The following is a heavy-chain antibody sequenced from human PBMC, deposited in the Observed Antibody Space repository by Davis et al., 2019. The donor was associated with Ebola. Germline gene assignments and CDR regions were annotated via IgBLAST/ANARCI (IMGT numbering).Heavy chain of an antibody. J-gene: IGHJ6*02. V-gene: IGHV3-11*01. Sequence: GESLKISCAASGFTFSDYYMSWIRQAPGTGLEWFSYISGPGTIIYYTDSVKGRFTISRDTANNSLYLQMDSLRPEDTAVYYCARVLKRYYYYGLDVWGQGTTVTVSS. CDR1: GFTFSDYY. CDR2: ISGPGTII. CDR3: ARVLKRYYYYGLDV.